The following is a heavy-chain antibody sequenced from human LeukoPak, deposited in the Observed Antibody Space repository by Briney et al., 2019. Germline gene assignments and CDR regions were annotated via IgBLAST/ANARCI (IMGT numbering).Heavy chain of an antibody. Sequence: GGSLRLSCAASGFTFSSYSMNWVRQAPGKGLEWVSSISSSSSYIYYADSVKGRFTISRDNAKNSLYLQMNSLRAEDTALYYCARVFRDYYYYYMDVWGKGTTVTVSS. CDR3: ARVFRDYYYYYMDV. D-gene: IGHD3-3*01. CDR2: ISSSSSYI. J-gene: IGHJ6*03. V-gene: IGHV3-21*04. CDR1: GFTFSSYS.